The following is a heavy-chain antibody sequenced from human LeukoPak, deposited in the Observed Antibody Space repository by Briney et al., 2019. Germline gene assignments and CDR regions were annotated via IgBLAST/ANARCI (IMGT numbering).Heavy chain of an antibody. J-gene: IGHJ3*02. D-gene: IGHD5-12*01. CDR1: GFTFSTYG. CDR2: ISSGGSLK. Sequence: GRSLTLSCAASGFTFSTYGMHWVRQAPGKGLEWVAVISSGGSLKYYADSVKGRFTISRDNSKNTLFLQMNSLRAEDTAIYHCAKEIRDYSGYDIWGQGTMVTVSS. CDR3: AKEIRDYSGYDI. V-gene: IGHV3-30*18.